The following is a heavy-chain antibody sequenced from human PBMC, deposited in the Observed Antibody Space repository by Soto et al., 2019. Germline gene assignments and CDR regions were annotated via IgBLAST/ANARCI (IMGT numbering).Heavy chain of an antibody. D-gene: IGHD2-15*01. J-gene: IGHJ1*01. CDR2: ISAYNGNT. Sequence: QVQLVQSGAEVKKPGASVKVSCRASGYAFTIFAISWVRQAPGQGLEWMGWISAYNGNTNYAQKLQGRVTMTTDTATSTAYREVRSLRSDDTAVYYCARAAYCSGGSCAPEYFQHWGQGTLVTVSS. CDR3: ARAAYCSGGSCAPEYFQH. CDR1: GYAFTIFA. V-gene: IGHV1-18*01.